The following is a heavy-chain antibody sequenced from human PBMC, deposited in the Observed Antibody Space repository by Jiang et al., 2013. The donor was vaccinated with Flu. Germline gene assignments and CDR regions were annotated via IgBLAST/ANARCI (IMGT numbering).Heavy chain of an antibody. Sequence: LLKPSETLSLTCTVSGGSISSYYWSWIRQPPGKGLEWIGYIYHSGTTNYNPSLKSRVTISVDTSKNLLSLEVNSVTAADTAVYFCARQLGYCSSLSCYPAFDIWGQGTMVTVSS. V-gene: IGHV4-59*08. J-gene: IGHJ3*02. D-gene: IGHD2-2*01. CDR3: ARQLGYCSSLSCYPAFDI. CDR2: IYHSGTT. CDR1: GGSISSYY.